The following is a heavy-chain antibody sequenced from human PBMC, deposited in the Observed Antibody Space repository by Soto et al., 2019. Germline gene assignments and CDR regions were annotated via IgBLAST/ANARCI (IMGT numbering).Heavy chain of an antibody. CDR3: ATDVIAAAPVGSDYGMEV. CDR1: GYTFTSYG. Sequence: ASVKVSCNASGYTFTSYGISWVRPAPGQGLEWMGWFSAYNGNTNYAQKLQGRVTMTTDTSTSTAYMGLRGLRSNDTAAYYCATDVIAAAPVGSDYGMEVWDQGTTITVSS. J-gene: IGHJ6*02. V-gene: IGHV1-18*04. D-gene: IGHD6-13*01. CDR2: FSAYNGNT.